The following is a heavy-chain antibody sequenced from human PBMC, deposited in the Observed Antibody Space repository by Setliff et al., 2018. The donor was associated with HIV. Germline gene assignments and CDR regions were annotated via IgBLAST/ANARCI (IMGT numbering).Heavy chain of an antibody. CDR3: ARGNYYCTSPLPLDH. Sequence: PETLSLTCAVYGASFRNYFWNWIRQPPGKGLEWIGEINHSGTTNYSPSLQSRVPMSIDTSKNQFSLNLTSVTAADTAIYYCARGNYYCTSPLPLDHWGQGKLVTVSS. V-gene: IGHV4-34*01. CDR2: INHSGTT. J-gene: IGHJ5*02. D-gene: IGHD3-10*01. CDR1: GASFRNYF.